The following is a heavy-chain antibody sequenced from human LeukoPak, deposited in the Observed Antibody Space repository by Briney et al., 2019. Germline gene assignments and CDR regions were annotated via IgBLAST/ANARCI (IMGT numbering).Heavy chain of an antibody. CDR3: AREILAPGKTHDY. V-gene: IGHV3-21*01. CDR1: GFTFSSYS. Sequence: GGSLRLSCAASGFTFSSYSMNWVRQAPGKGLEWVSSISSSSSYIYYADSVKGRFTISRDNAKNSLYLQMNSLRAEDTAVYYCAREILAPGKTHDYWGQGTLVTVSS. J-gene: IGHJ4*02. CDR2: ISSSSSYI.